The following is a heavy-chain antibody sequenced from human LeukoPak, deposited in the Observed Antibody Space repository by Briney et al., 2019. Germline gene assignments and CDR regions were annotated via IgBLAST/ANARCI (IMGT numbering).Heavy chain of an antibody. V-gene: IGHV4-34*01. CDR2: INHSGST. CDR1: GGSFSGYY. D-gene: IGHD6-13*01. CDR3: ARGLWGAAAGPN. J-gene: IGHJ4*02. Sequence: PSETLSLTCAVYGGSFSGYYWSWIRQPPGKGLEWIGEINHSGSTNYNPSLKSRVTISVDTSKNQFSLKLSSVTAADTAVYYCARGLWGAAAGPNGGQGTLVTVSS.